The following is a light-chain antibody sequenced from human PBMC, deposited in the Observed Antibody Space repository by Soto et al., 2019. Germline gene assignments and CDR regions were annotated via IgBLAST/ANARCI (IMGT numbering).Light chain of an antibody. CDR3: QQSYIVPYT. CDR2: APS. J-gene: IGKJ2*01. Sequence: DIQVTQSPSSLSASVGDRVTITCRASQSISSFLIWYQQKAGKAPKVLIYAPSSLQSGVPSRFSGSGSGTEFTLHITSLQPEDFATYYCQQSYIVPYTFGQGTKLEIK. CDR1: QSISSF. V-gene: IGKV1-39*01.